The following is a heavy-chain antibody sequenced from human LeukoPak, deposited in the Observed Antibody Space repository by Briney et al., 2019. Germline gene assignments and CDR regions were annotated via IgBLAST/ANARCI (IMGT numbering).Heavy chain of an antibody. CDR3: ARYCSGGSCYSRWFDP. CDR1: GFIFSSYW. V-gene: IGHV3-7*01. J-gene: IGHJ5*02. CDR2: IKQDGSEK. D-gene: IGHD2-15*01. Sequence: GGSLRLSCAASGFIFSSYWMSWVRHAPGKGLEWVAHIKQDGSEKYYVNSVKGRFTISRDTAKNSLYLQMNSLRAEDTAVYYCARYCSGGSCYSRWFDPWGQGTLVTVSS.